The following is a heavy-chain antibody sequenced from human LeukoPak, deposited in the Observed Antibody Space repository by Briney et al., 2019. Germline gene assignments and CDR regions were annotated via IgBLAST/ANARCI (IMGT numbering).Heavy chain of an antibody. CDR1: GGSFSGYY. CDR2: INHSGST. V-gene: IGHV4-34*01. D-gene: IGHD4-17*01. Sequence: SETLSLTCAVYGGSFSGYYWSWIRQPPGKGLEWIGEINHSGSTNYNPSLKSRVTISVDTSKNQFSLKLSSVTAADTAVYYCARESDYGDVYYYYYMDVWGEGTTVTISS. J-gene: IGHJ6*03. CDR3: ARESDYGDVYYYYYMDV.